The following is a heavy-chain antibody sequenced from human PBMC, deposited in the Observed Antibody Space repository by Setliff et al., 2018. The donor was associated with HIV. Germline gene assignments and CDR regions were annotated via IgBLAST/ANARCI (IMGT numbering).Heavy chain of an antibody. V-gene: IGHV4-59*01. J-gene: IGHJ4*02. CDR2: VYYTGST. CDR1: SDSIRFYC. Sequence: KASETLSLTCTVSSDSIRFYCWTWIRQPPGKGLEWIGNVYYTGSTNYNPSLKSRITISIDTSKSQFSLKLTSVAAADTTVYYCARDSGGYNYGFAVGSFDYWGQGALVTVSS. D-gene: IGHD5-18*01. CDR3: ARDSGGYNYGFAVGSFDY.